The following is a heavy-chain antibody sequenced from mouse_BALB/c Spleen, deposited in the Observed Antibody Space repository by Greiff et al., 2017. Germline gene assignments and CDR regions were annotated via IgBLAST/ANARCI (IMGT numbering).Heavy chain of an antibody. CDR1: GFTFSNYA. Sequence: DVMLVESGGGLVKPGGSLKLSCAASGFTFSNYAMSWVRQTPEKRLEWVASISSGGNSYYPDSVKGRFTISRDNGRNILYLQLNSLRSEDTAMYYCARGLITPVVAEYFDYWGQGTTLTVSS. V-gene: IGHV5-6-5*01. J-gene: IGHJ2*01. CDR3: ARGLITPVVAEYFDY. CDR2: ISSGGNS. D-gene: IGHD1-1*01.